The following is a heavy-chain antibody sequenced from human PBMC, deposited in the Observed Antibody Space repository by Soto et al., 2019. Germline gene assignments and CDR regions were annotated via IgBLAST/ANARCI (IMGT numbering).Heavy chain of an antibody. Sequence: ASVKVSCKASGYTFTSYYMHWVRQAPGEGLEWMGIINPSGGSTSYAQKFQGRVTMTRDTSTSTVYMELSSLRSEDTAVYYCARVRQLVGYFYYYMDVWGKGTTVTVSS. CDR3: ARVRQLVGYFYYYMDV. CDR1: GYTFTSYY. CDR2: INPSGGST. J-gene: IGHJ6*03. D-gene: IGHD6-6*01. V-gene: IGHV1-46*01.